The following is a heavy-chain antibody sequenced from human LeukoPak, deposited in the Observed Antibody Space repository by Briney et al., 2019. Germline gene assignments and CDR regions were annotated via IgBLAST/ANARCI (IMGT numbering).Heavy chain of an antibody. CDR3: ARAGEEWELLRFDY. D-gene: IGHD1-26*01. Sequence: SETLSLTCTVSGYSISSGYYWGWIRQPPGKGLEWIGSIYHSGSTYYNPSLKSRVTISVDTSKNQFSLKPSSVTAADTAVYYCARAGEEWELLRFDYWGQGTLVTVSS. CDR2: IYHSGST. CDR1: GYSISSGYY. J-gene: IGHJ4*02. V-gene: IGHV4-38-2*02.